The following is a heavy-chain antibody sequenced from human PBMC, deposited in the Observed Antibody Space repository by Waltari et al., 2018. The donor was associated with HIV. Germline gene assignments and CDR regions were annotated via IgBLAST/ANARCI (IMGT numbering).Heavy chain of an antibody. Sequence: QVQLQQWGAGLLKPSATLSLTCAVYCVSSSGHYWSWIRHPPRKGLEWMGEINHSGSTNYNPSLKSRVTISVDTAKNQFSLKLRSVTAADTAVYYCARVPQDIVVVPAAIWFDPWGQGTLVTVSS. D-gene: IGHD2-2*01. CDR2: INHSGST. CDR3: ARVPQDIVVVPAAIWFDP. V-gene: IGHV4-34*01. J-gene: IGHJ5*02. CDR1: CVSSSGHY.